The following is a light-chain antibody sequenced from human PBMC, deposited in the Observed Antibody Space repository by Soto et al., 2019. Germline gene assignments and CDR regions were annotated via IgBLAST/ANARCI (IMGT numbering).Light chain of an antibody. CDR2: RAS. J-gene: IGKJ1*01. V-gene: IGKV1-5*03. CDR1: QSISNW. CDR3: QQFNSYST. Sequence: DIQMTQSPSTLSASVGDRVTITCRASQSISNWLAWYQQKPGKTPKLLIYRASSLESGVPSRFSGSGSGTEFTLTISSLQPDDFATYYCQQFNSYSTFGQGTKVEI.